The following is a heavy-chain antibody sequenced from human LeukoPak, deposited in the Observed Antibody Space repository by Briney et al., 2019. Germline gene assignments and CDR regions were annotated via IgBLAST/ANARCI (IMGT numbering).Heavy chain of an antibody. CDR3: ARETDYYDSSGYSVFDY. Sequence: GASVKVSCKASGYTFTSYYMHWVRQAPGQGLEWMGIINPSGGSTSYAQKFQGRVTMTRDTSTSTVYMELSSLRSEDTAVYYCARETDYYDSSGYSVFDYWGQGTLVTVSS. V-gene: IGHV1-46*01. D-gene: IGHD3-22*01. CDR1: GYTFTSYY. J-gene: IGHJ4*02. CDR2: INPSGGST.